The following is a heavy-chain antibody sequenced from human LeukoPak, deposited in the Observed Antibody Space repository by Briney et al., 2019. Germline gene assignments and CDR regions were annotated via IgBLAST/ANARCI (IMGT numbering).Heavy chain of an antibody. J-gene: IGHJ4*02. V-gene: IGHV1-18*01. CDR1: GYTFTSYG. CDR3: ARDSLRVVGASSTLDY. Sequence: ASVKVSCKASGYTFTSYGISRVRQAPGQGLEWMGWISGYNGNTNYAQKFQGRVSMTTDTSTRTAYMELRSLRSDDTAVYYCARDSLRVVGASSTLDYWGQGTLVTVSS. CDR2: ISGYNGNT. D-gene: IGHD2-2*01.